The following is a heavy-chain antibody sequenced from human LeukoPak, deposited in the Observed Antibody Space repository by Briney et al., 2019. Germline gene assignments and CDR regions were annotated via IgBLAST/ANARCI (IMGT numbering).Heavy chain of an antibody. CDR2: ISSSSSYI. D-gene: IGHD4-17*01. J-gene: IGHJ4*02. CDR3: AKGLTPNYGDYYGY. CDR1: GFTFSSYS. Sequence: GGSLRLSCAASGFTFSSYSMNWVRQAPWKGLEWVSSISSSSSYIYYADSVKGRFTISRDNSKSTLYLQMNSLRAEDTAVYYCAKGLTPNYGDYYGYWGQGTLVTVSS. V-gene: IGHV3-21*04.